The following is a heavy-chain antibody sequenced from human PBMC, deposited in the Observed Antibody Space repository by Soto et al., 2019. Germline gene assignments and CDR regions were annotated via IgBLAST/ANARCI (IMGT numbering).Heavy chain of an antibody. CDR3: ARDLSYGLDV. V-gene: IGHV3-23*01. Sequence: EVQLLESGGGLVQPGGSLRLSCAASGFTFSSYAMSWVRQAPGKGLEWVSRISPDGGGTTYAGSVRGRFTISRDTAGNTLYLQMNSLGAEDTAVYYCARDLSYGLDVW. J-gene: IGHJ6*01. CDR1: GFTFSSYA. D-gene: IGHD3-9*01. CDR2: ISPDGGGT.